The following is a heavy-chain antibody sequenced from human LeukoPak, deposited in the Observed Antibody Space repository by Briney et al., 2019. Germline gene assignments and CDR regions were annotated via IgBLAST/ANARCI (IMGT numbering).Heavy chain of an antibody. CDR1: GCTFSSYA. J-gene: IGHJ4*02. Sequence: GASVKVSCKASGCTFSSYAISWVRQAPGQGLEWMGGIIPIFGTANYAQKFQGRVTITADESTSTAYMELSSLRSEDTAVYYCARNYGDYVGPFDYWGQGTLVTVPS. CDR3: ARNYGDYVGPFDY. V-gene: IGHV1-69*01. CDR2: IIPIFGTA. D-gene: IGHD4-17*01.